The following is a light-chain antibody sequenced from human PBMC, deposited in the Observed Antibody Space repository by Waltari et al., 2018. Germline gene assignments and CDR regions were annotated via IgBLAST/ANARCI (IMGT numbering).Light chain of an antibody. J-gene: IGLJ3*02. Sequence: QSVLTQPPSVSAAPGQKVTISCSGHSFDIQTSFVSCYQHLPGTAPKLLIYENNKRPSGIPDRLSGSKSGTSATLDISGLQIGDEADYYCGTWDGSLRGWVFGGGTKLTVL. CDR1: SFDIQTSF. CDR2: ENN. CDR3: GTWDGSLRGWV. V-gene: IGLV1-51*02.